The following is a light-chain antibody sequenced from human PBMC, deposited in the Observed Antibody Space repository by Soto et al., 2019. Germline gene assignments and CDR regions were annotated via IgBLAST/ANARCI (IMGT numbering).Light chain of an antibody. CDR2: GAS. CDR1: QSVSSNY. CDR3: QQFGSSWT. Sequence: EIVLTQSPGTLSLSPGERATLSCRASQSVSSNYLAWYHHKPGQAPRLLIYGASSRATGIPDRFSGSGSGTGFTLTISRLEPEDFAVYYCQQFGSSWTFGQGTKVEIK. V-gene: IGKV3-20*01. J-gene: IGKJ1*01.